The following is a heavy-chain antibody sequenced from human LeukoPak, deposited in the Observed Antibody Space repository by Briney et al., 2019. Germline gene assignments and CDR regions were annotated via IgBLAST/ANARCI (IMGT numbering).Heavy chain of an antibody. CDR2: IYHSGST. CDR3: ARHYYGSSGYLVDY. CDR1: GYSISSGYY. V-gene: IGHV4-38-2*01. J-gene: IGHJ4*02. D-gene: IGHD3-22*01. Sequence: SETLSLTCAVSGYSISSGYYWGWIRQPPGKGLEWIGSIYHSGSTYYNPSLKSRVTISVDTSKNQFSLKLSSVTAADTAVYYCARHYYGSSGYLVDYWGQGTLVTVSS.